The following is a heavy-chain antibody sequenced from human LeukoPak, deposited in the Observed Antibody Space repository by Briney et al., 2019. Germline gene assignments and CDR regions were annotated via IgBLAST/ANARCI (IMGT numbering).Heavy chain of an antibody. J-gene: IGHJ5*02. CDR2: INHSGST. CDR1: GGSFSGAY. Sequence: SETLSLTCGVYGGSFSGAYWSWIRQPPGKGLEWIGEINHSGSTTYNPSLKSRVTISVDTSKNQFSLKLSSVTAADTAVYYCARKYYDFWSGYYYYNWFDPWGQGTLVTVSS. CDR3: ARKYYDFWSGYYYYNWFDP. V-gene: IGHV4-34*01. D-gene: IGHD3-3*01.